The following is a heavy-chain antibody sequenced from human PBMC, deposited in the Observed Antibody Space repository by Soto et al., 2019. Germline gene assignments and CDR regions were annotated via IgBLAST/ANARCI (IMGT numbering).Heavy chain of an antibody. CDR1: GYDFTNYW. CDR2: IYPGDSDI. Sequence: GESLKISCKASGYDFTNYWIAWVRQTPGRGLEWMGMIYPGDSDIRYNPSFRGRVTISADKSITSAFVQWGSLKASDSAIYYCARFRAPRRQLISLSFHLWGLGTLVTVSS. CDR3: ARFRAPRRQLISLSFHL. J-gene: IGHJ4*03. D-gene: IGHD6-13*01. V-gene: IGHV5-51*01.